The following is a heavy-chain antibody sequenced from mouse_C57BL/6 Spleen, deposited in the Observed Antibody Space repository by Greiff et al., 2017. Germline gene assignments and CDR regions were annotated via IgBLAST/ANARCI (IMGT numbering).Heavy chain of an antibody. CDR3: VRHRLGGAMDY. D-gene: IGHD4-1*01. CDR1: GFSFNTYA. J-gene: IGHJ4*01. V-gene: IGHV10-1*01. CDR2: IRSKSNNYAT. Sequence: EVKVVESGGGLVQPKGSLKLSCAASGFSFNTYAMNWVRQAPGKGLEWVARIRSKSNNYATYYADSVKDRFTISRDDSESMLYLQMNNLKTEDTAMYYCVRHRLGGAMDYWGQGTSVTVSS.